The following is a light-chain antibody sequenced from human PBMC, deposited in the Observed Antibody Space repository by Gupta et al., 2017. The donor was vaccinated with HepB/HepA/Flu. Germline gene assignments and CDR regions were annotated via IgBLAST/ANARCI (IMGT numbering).Light chain of an antibody. CDR1: SLRSYY. CDR3: NSPDNSGNSYYV. J-gene: IGLJ1*01. Sequence: SSELTQDPAVSVALGQTVRITCQGDSLRSYYASWYQQKPGQAPVLVIYVKNNRPSGSPDRFSASSSGDTTALTITSAQAEDEADYYYNSPDNSGNSYYVFGTGTKVTVL. V-gene: IGLV3-19*01. CDR2: VKN.